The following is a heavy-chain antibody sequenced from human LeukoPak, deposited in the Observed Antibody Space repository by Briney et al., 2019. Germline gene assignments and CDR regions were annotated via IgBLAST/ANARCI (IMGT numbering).Heavy chain of an antibody. D-gene: IGHD3-3*01. CDR2: IIHSGST. Sequence: KSSETLSLTCAVYGGSLSGYYWSWIRQPPGKGLEWSGAIIHSGSTTYNPSLKSRVTISVDTSKNQFSLQLRSVTAADTAVYYCARGRHPSIFGVVITYYFDYWGQGTLVTASS. CDR3: ARGRHPSIFGVVITYYFDY. CDR1: GGSLSGYY. J-gene: IGHJ4*02. V-gene: IGHV4-34*01.